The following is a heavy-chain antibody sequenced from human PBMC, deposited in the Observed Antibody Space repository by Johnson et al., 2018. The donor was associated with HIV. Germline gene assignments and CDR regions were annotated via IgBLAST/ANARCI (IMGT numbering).Heavy chain of an antibody. J-gene: IGHJ3*02. D-gene: IGHD4-11*01. V-gene: IGHV3-30-3*01. CDR2: ISHDGSNK. Sequence: VQLIESGGGLVQPGGSLKLSCVASGFTFSGSAMHWVRQASGKGLEWVAVISHDGSNKYYADSVKGRFTISRDNSKNTLYLQMNSLRPEDTAVYFCARGGLYIQFLAFDAFDIWGQGTMVTVSS. CDR3: ARGGLYIQFLAFDAFDI. CDR1: GFTFSGSA.